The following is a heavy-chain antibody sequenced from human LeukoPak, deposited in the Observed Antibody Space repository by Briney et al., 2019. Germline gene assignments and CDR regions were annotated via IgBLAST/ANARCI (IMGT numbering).Heavy chain of an antibody. Sequence: ASVKVSCKASGYTFTSYYMHWVRQAPGQGLEWMGIINPSGSSTSYAQKFQGRVTMTRDTSTSTVYMELSSLRSEDTAVYYCARDDYDPYYYYGMDVWGQGTTVTVSS. CDR2: INPSGSST. J-gene: IGHJ6*02. V-gene: IGHV1-46*01. CDR1: GYTFTSYY. CDR3: ARDDYDPYYYYGMDV. D-gene: IGHD4-17*01.